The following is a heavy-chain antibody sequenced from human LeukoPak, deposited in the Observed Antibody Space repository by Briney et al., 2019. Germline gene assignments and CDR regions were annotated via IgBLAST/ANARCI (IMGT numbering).Heavy chain of an antibody. CDR3: ARLPYCSSTSCYPVRYYYMDV. V-gene: IGHV1-69*05. CDR1: GYTFTGYY. J-gene: IGHJ6*03. Sequence: ASVKVSCKASGYTFTGYYMHWVRQAPGQGLEWMGGIIPTFGTANYAQKFQGRVTITTDESTSTAYMELSSLRSEDTAVYYCARLPYCSSTSCYPVRYYYMDVWGKGTTVTVSS. CDR2: IIPTFGTA. D-gene: IGHD2-2*01.